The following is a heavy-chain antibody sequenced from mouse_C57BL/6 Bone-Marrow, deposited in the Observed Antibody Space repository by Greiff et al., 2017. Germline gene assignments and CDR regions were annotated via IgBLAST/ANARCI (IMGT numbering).Heavy chain of an antibody. CDR3: ARSPDTIYYYGSSPWFAY. V-gene: IGHV1-72*01. D-gene: IGHD1-1*01. CDR2: IDPNSGGT. Sequence: QVQLQQPGAELVKPGASVKLSCKASGYTFTSYWMHWVKQRPGRGLEWIGRIDPNSGGTKYNEKFKSKATLTVDKPSSTAYMQLSSLTSEDSAVYYCARSPDTIYYYGSSPWFAYWGQGTLVTVSA. CDR1: GYTFTSYW. J-gene: IGHJ3*01.